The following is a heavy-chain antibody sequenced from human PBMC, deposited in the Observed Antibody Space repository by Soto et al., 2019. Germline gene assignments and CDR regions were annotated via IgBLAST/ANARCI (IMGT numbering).Heavy chain of an antibody. V-gene: IGHV3-23*01. Sequence: PGGSLRLSCAASGFTSENFGMSWVRQAPGKGLEWISSISGSGLSKYYADSVKGRFTISRDNSKNTVYLELSNLRAEDTAVYHCAKNQGVELVPLATVDWFDPWGQGSVVTVSS. CDR2: ISGSGLSK. CDR1: GFTSENFG. CDR3: AKNQGVELVPLATVDWFDP. D-gene: IGHD1-26*01. J-gene: IGHJ5*02.